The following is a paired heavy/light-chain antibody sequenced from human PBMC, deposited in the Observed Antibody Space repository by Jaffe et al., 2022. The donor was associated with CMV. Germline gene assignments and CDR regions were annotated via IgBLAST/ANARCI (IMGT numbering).Heavy chain of an antibody. V-gene: IGHV5-51*01. J-gene: IGHJ4*01. CDR2: VYPGDSNI. CDR1: GYDFANYW. Sequence: EVQLVQSGAEVKKPGESLKISCKGSGYDFANYWIGWVRQKPGKGLEWMGIVYPGDSNIRYSPSFQGQVTISADKSISTAYLQWGSLRASDTAMYYCARQGAGIGPYWGQGTLVTVSS. D-gene: IGHD1-26*01. CDR3: ARQGAGIGPY.
Light chain of an antibody. CDR1: TSNIGSHT. J-gene: IGLJ3*02. V-gene: IGLV1-44*01. Sequence: QSVLTQPPSASGTPGQRVTISCSGGTSNIGSHTVNWYQQVPGTAPKLLFYNSNQRRSGVPDRFSASKSGTSASLAISGLQSEDEADYYCAAWDDTLIGWLFGGGTKLTVL. CDR2: NSN. CDR3: AAWDDTLIGWL.